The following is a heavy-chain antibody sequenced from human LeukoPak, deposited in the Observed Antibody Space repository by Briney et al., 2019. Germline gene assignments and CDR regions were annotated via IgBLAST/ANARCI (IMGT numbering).Heavy chain of an antibody. V-gene: IGHV4-59*01. D-gene: IGHD6-13*01. J-gene: IGHJ4*02. CDR1: GGSISSYY. Sequence: SETLSLTCTVSGGSISSYYWSWIRQPPGKGPEWIGYIYYSGSTTYNPSLKSRVTISVDTSKNQFSLKLSSVTAADTAVYYCARAAAGTFDYWGQGTLVTVSS. CDR2: IYYSGST. CDR3: ARAAAGTFDY.